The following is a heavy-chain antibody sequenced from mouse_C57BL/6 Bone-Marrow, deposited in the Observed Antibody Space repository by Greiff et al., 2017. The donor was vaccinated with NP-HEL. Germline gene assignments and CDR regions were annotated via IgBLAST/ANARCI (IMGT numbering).Heavy chain of an antibody. CDR1: GYTFTDYY. CDR2: IYPGSGNT. J-gene: IGHJ4*01. CDR3: ARANGRGAMDY. V-gene: IGHV1-76*01. D-gene: IGHD1-1*01. Sequence: QVQLKESGAELVRPGASVKLSCKASGYTFTDYYINWVKQRPGQGLEWIARIYPGSGNTYYNEKFKGKATLTAEKSSSTAYMQLSSLTSEDSAVYFCARANGRGAMDYWGQGTSVTVSS.